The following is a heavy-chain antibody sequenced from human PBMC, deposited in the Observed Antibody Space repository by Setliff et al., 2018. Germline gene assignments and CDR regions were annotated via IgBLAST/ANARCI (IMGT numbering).Heavy chain of an antibody. D-gene: IGHD6-6*01. CDR3: ARGRNVAARLLDS. CDR2: INHSGTT. CDR1: GGTFSDYY. Sequence: PSETLSLTCAAYGGTFSDYYWTWIRQPPGKGLEWIGEINHSGTTNYHPSLRSRVTISVDTSKNQFSLKVTSVTAADTSVYFCARGRNVAARLLDSWGHGTLGTVSS. V-gene: IGHV4-34*01. J-gene: IGHJ5*01.